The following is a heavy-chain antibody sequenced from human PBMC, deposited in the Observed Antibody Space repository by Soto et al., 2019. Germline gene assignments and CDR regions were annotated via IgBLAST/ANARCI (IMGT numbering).Heavy chain of an antibody. J-gene: IGHJ3*02. V-gene: IGHV3-43D*04. D-gene: IGHD3-3*01. CDR3: AKGITIFGVGPDAFDI. Sequence: GGSLGLGCAASGFTFGDYAMHWVRQAPGKGLEWVSLISWDGGSTYYADSVKGRFTISRDNSKNSLYLQMNSLRAEDTALYYCAKGITIFGVGPDAFDIWGQGTMVTVSS. CDR2: ISWDGGST. CDR1: GFTFGDYA.